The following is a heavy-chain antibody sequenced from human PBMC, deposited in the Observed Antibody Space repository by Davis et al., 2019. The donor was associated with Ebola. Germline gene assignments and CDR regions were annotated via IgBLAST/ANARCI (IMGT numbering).Heavy chain of an antibody. Sequence: PSETLSLTCTVSGGSISSYYWSWIRQPPGKGLEWIGEINHSGSTNYDPSLKSRVTISVDTSKNQFSLKLSSVTAADTAVYYCAGEPGITGRSWGQGTLVTVSS. CDR2: INHSGST. J-gene: IGHJ5*02. CDR3: AGEPGITGRS. CDR1: GGSISSYY. D-gene: IGHD1-20*01. V-gene: IGHV4-34*01.